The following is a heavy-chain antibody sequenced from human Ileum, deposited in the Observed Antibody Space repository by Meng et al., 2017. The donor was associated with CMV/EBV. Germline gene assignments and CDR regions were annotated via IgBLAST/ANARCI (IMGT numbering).Heavy chain of an antibody. V-gene: IGHV3-30*02. CDR1: GFPFRNFF. CDR2: IRPDGSKQ. D-gene: IGHD4-11*01. J-gene: IGHJ4*02. Sequence: GPLLVTWGGAVPPGGSLTVSCVGFGFPFRNFFMWRVGQGPGKGLEWVTYIRPDGSKQRYADALKGRFTISRDNSKNILYLQMNSLRDDDRAMYYCTRNSDYSFDYWGQGILVTVSS. CDR3: TRNSDYSFDY.